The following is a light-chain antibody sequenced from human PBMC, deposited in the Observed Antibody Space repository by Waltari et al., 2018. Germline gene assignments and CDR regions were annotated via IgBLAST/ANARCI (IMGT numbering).Light chain of an antibody. CDR2: TNN. Sequence: QSVLTQPPSASGTPGQRATISCSGRSPNTARNYVYRYQQLPGTAPKLLIYTNNQRPSGVPDRFSGSKSGTSASLTISGLQAEDEADYFCSSYANTFHYVFGTGTKVTVL. J-gene: IGLJ1*01. CDR1: SPNTARNY. V-gene: IGLV1-47*01. CDR3: SSYANTFHYV.